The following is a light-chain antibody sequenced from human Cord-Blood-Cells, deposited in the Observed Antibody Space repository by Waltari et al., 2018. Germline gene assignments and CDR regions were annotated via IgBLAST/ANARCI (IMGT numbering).Light chain of an antibody. CDR3: AAWDDSLSGRV. CDR1: SSNIGSNY. Sequence: QSVLTQPPSASGTPGQRVTISCSGSSSNIGSNYVYWYQQLPGTAPKLLIYRNKQRPSGGPDRFSGSKSGTSASVSISGLRSEDESDYYCAAWDDSLSGRVFGGVTKLTVL. CDR2: RNK. J-gene: IGLJ3*02. V-gene: IGLV1-47*01.